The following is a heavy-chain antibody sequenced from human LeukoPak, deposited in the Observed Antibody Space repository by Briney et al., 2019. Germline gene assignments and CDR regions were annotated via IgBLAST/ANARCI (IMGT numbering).Heavy chain of an antibody. J-gene: IGHJ4*02. V-gene: IGHV3-7*01. CDR1: GFTFSSYW. D-gene: IGHD3-10*01. CDR3: GRHSITMVRGVIIELYYFDY. CDR2: IKQDGSEK. Sequence: GGSLRLSCAASGFTFSSYWMSWVRQAPGKGLEWVANIKQDGSEKYYVDSVKGRFTTSRDNAKNSLYLQMNSLRAEDTAVYYCGRHSITMVRGVIIELYYFDYWGQGTLVTVSS.